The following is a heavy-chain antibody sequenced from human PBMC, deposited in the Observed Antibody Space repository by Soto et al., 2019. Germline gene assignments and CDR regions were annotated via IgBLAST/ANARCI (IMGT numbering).Heavy chain of an antibody. CDR2: IYYSGST. CDR1: GGSISSGGYY. Sequence: SETLSLTCTVSGGSISSGGYYWSWIRQHPGKGLEWIGYIYYSGSTYYNPSLKSRVTISVDTSKNLFSLKLSSVTAADTAVYYCARGSLDLVTPYYYYGMDVWGQGTTVTVSS. V-gene: IGHV4-31*03. J-gene: IGHJ6*02. CDR3: ARGSLDLVTPYYYYGMDV. D-gene: IGHD3-9*01.